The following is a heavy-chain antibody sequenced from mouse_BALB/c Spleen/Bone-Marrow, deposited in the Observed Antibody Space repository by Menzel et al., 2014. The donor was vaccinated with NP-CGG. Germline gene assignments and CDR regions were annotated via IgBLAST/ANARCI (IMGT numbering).Heavy chain of an antibody. CDR2: IYPGDGDT. CDR1: GYAFSTYW. Sequence: QVQLQQSGAELVRPGSSVKISCKASGYAFSTYWMNWVKQRPGQGLEWIGRIYPGDGDTNYNGKFKGKATLTADRSSSTASMQLSSLTSEDSAVYFCASRGDYSYAMDYWGQGTSVTVSS. J-gene: IGHJ4*01. D-gene: IGHD1-1*01. V-gene: IGHV1-80*01. CDR3: ASRGDYSYAMDY.